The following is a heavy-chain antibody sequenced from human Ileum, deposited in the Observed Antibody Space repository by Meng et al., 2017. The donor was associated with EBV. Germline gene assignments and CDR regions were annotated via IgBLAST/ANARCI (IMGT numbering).Heavy chain of an antibody. Sequence: VQLQQSGQALVTPSEAISLPCAVSGDSITNHNWWAWVRQPPGKGLEWIGEIPHRGSSAYNPSLKSRVSMSIDKSKNQFSLKLTSVTAADTAVYHCLRGSGGSVWGQGTLVTVSS. D-gene: IGHD3-10*01. CDR1: GDSITNHNW. CDR2: IPHRGSS. J-gene: IGHJ1*01. V-gene: IGHV4-4*02. CDR3: LRGSGGSV.